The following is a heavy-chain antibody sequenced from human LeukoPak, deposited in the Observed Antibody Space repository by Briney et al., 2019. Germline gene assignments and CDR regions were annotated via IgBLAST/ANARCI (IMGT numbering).Heavy chain of an antibody. CDR2: IYTSGST. CDR3: ARDNGDSSGYYYGAFDI. CDR1: GGSISSSSYY. D-gene: IGHD3-22*01. V-gene: IGHV4-39*07. Sequence: PSETLSLTCTVSGGSISSSSYYWGWIRQPPGKGLEWIGRIYTSGSTNYNPSLKSRVTMSVDTSKNQFSLKLSSVTAADTAVYYCARDNGDSSGYYYGAFDIWGQGTMVTVSS. J-gene: IGHJ3*02.